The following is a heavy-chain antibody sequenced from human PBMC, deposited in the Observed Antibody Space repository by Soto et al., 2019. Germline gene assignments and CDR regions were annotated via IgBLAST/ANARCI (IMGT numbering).Heavy chain of an antibody. CDR1: GFTFSSYE. Sequence: EVQLVESGGGLVQPGGSLRLSCAASGFTFSSYEMNWVRQAPGKGLEWVSYISSSASTIYYADSVKGRFTISRDNAKNSLYLQMDSLRAEDTAVYYCARGLTYSDDSGYAGGFDYWGQGALVTVSS. D-gene: IGHD3-22*01. CDR3: ARGLTYSDDSGYAGGFDY. J-gene: IGHJ4*02. CDR2: ISSSASTI. V-gene: IGHV3-48*03.